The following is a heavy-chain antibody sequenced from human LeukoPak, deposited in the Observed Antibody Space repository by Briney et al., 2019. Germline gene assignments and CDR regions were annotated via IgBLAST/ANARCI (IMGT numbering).Heavy chain of an antibody. CDR1: GGTFSSYA. D-gene: IGHD4-17*01. V-gene: IGHV1-69*05. Sequence: SVKVSCKASGGTFSSYAISWVRQAPGQGLEWMGRIIPIFGTANYAQKFQGRVTITTDESTSTAYMELSSLRSEDTAVYYCARGSYGDYYFNYWGQGTLVTVSS. CDR2: IIPIFGTA. CDR3: ARGSYGDYYFNY. J-gene: IGHJ4*02.